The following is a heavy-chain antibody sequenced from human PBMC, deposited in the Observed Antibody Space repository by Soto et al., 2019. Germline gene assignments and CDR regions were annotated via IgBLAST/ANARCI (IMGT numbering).Heavy chain of an antibody. CDR3: ARGPYCSGGNCYQYFDY. D-gene: IGHD2-15*01. CDR2: INAGNGNT. Sequence: ASVKVSCKASGYTFTSYAIDWVRQAPGQRLEWMGWINAGNGNTKYSQKFQGRVTITRDTSASTAYMELSSLRSEDTAVYYCARGPYCSGGNCYQYFDYWGQGTLVTVSS. J-gene: IGHJ4*02. CDR1: GYTFTSYA. V-gene: IGHV1-3*01.